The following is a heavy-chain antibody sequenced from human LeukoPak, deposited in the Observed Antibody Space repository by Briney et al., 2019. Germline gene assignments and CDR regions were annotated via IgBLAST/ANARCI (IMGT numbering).Heavy chain of an antibody. CDR1: GFTFDDYG. CDR3: ARDSDYYDSSGYLPFDY. Sequence: GGSLRLSXAASGFTFDDYGMSWVRQAPGKGVEWVSGINWNGGSTCYADSVKGRFTISRDNAKNSLYLQMNSLRAEDTALYYCARDSDYYDSSGYLPFDYWGQGTLVTVSS. CDR2: INWNGGST. D-gene: IGHD3-22*01. J-gene: IGHJ4*02. V-gene: IGHV3-20*04.